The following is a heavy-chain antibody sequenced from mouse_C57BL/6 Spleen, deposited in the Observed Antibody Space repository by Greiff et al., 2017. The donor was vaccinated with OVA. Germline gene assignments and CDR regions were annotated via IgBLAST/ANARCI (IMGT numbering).Heavy chain of an antibody. CDR2: IYPGSGST. V-gene: IGHV1-55*01. D-gene: IGHD1-1*01. CDR1: GYTFTSYW. J-gene: IGHJ2*01. CDR3: ARKEDYYGSSPFDD. Sequence: QVQLKQPGAELVKPGASVKMSCKASGYTFTSYWITWVKQRPGQGLEWIGDIYPGSGSTNYNEKFKSKATLTVDTSSSTAYLQLSSLTSEDSAVYYCARKEDYYGSSPFDDWGQGATLTVSS.